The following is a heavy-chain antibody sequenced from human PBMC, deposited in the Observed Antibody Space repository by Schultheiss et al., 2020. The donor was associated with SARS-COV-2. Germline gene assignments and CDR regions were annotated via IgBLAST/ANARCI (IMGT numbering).Heavy chain of an antibody. CDR2: ISGRSSYT. V-gene: IGHV3-21*01. CDR1: GFTFSSYS. Sequence: GGSLRLSCAASGFTFSSYSMNWVRQGPGKGLEWVSSISGRSSYTYYADSVKGRVTISRDNAKNTLYLQMNSLRAEDTAVYYCARDYSAAAALDYWGQGTLVTVSS. J-gene: IGHJ4*02. CDR3: ARDYSAAAALDY. D-gene: IGHD6-13*01.